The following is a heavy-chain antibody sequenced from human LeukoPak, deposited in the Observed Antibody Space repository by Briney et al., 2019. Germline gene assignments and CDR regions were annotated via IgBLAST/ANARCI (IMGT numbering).Heavy chain of an antibody. V-gene: IGHV4-59*12. CDR2: IYYSGST. CDR3: ASSPPYCSSTSCYYMDV. Sequence: PSETLSLTCTVSGGSMDKYYWNWIRQPPGKGLEWIGYIYYSGSTNYNPSLKSRVTISVDTSKNQFSLKLSSVTAADTAVYYCASSPPYCSSTSCYYMDVWGKGTTVTVSS. CDR1: GGSMDKYY. D-gene: IGHD2-2*01. J-gene: IGHJ6*03.